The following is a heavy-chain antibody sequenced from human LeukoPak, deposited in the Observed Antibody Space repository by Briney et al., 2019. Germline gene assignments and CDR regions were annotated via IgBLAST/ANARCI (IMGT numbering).Heavy chain of an antibody. D-gene: IGHD3-9*01. Sequence: SETLSLTCTVSGGSISSYYWSWIRQPPGKGLEWIGYIYYSGSTNYNPPLKSRVTISVDTSKNQFSLKLSSVTAADTAVYYCARGVLYDILTGYHLDYWGQGTLVTVSS. CDR2: IYYSGST. CDR3: ARGVLYDILTGYHLDY. J-gene: IGHJ4*02. V-gene: IGHV4-59*01. CDR1: GGSISSYY.